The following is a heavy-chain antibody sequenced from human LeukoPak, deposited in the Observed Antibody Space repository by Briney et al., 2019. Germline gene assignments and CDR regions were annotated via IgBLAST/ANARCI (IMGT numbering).Heavy chain of an antibody. CDR1: GFTFSSYE. Sequence: GGSLRLSCAASGFTFSSYEMNWVRQAPGKGLEWVSYISSSGSTIYYADSVKGRFTISRDNSKNSLYLQMNSLRTEDTALYYCAKGSAAGYYYYYYYMDVWGKGTTVTVSS. D-gene: IGHD6-13*01. J-gene: IGHJ6*03. V-gene: IGHV3-48*03. CDR3: AKGSAAGYYYYYYYMDV. CDR2: ISSSGSTI.